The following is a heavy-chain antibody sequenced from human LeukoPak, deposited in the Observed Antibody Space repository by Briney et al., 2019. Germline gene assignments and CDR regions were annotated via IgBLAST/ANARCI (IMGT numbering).Heavy chain of an antibody. D-gene: IGHD3-22*01. CDR2: ISSGGGST. V-gene: IGHV3-23*01. CDR3: ARGVYYYDSSGYYRYYYYYMDV. J-gene: IGHJ6*03. Sequence: GGSLRLSCAASGFTFSIYAMSWVRQAPGKGLEWVSGISSGGGSTYYADSVKGRFSISRDNSKNTLYLQMNSLRAEDTAVYYCARGVYYYDSSGYYRYYYYYMDVWGKGTTVTVSS. CDR1: GFTFSIYA.